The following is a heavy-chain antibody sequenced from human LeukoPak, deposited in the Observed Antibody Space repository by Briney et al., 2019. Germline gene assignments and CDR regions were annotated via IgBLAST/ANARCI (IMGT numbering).Heavy chain of an antibody. CDR2: IYYSGST. CDR1: GGSISSGGYY. CDR3: AREPHEGSYYYYMDV. J-gene: IGHJ6*03. D-gene: IGHD3-10*01. V-gene: IGHV4-31*03. Sequence: SETLSLTCTVSGGSISSGGYYWSWIRQHPGKGLEWIGFIYYSGSTYYNPSLKSRVTISVDTSKNQFSLKLSSVTAADTAVYYCAREPHEGSYYYYMDVWGKGTTVTVSS.